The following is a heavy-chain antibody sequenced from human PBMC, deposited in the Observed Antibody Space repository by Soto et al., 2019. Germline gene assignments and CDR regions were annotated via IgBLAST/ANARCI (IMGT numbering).Heavy chain of an antibody. D-gene: IGHD3-3*01. Sequence: GALRLSRSAPWFTLRSYWVHRVPPAPGKGGGGVSRINSDGSSTSYADSVKGRFTISRDNAKNTLYLQMNSLRAEDTAVYYCARDPVLRFLEWFEVSEYYYYMDVWGKGTTVT. J-gene: IGHJ6*03. CDR2: INSDGSST. CDR1: WFTLRSYW. CDR3: ARDPVLRFLEWFEVSEYYYYMDV. V-gene: IGHV3-74*01.